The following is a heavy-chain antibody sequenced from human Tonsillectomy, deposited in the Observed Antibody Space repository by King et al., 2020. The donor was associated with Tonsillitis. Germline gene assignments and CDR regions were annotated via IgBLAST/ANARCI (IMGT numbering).Heavy chain of an antibody. CDR1: GYTFATYN. J-gene: IGHJ3*02. D-gene: IGHD3-22*01. V-gene: IGHV1-46*01. CDR3: ARVRREGYSSAFDI. Sequence: VQLVESGAEVTKPGASLKVSCKASGYTFATYNINWVRQAPGQGLEWRGALNPTGGDTTYARKFQDRVTMTSDTSTATVSMDLRSLRPEDTAIYYCARVRREGYSSAFDIWGQGTMVTVSS. CDR2: LNPTGGDT.